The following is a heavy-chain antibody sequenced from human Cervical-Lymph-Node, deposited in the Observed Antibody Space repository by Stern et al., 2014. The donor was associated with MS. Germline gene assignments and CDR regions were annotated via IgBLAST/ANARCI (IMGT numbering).Heavy chain of an antibody. CDR1: GFSFSDYA. CDR3: AREDCSGDSCRGMDI. D-gene: IGHD2-15*01. Sequence: MQLVESGGGMVQPGRSLRLSCAASGFSFSDYAMHWVRQAPGKGLEWVAVISYDGSNKEYADSVKGRFTISRDNSKNTLYLQMNSLRAEDTAVYYCAREDCSGDSCRGMDIWGQGTTVTVSS. CDR2: ISYDGSNK. J-gene: IGHJ6*02. V-gene: IGHV3-30-3*01.